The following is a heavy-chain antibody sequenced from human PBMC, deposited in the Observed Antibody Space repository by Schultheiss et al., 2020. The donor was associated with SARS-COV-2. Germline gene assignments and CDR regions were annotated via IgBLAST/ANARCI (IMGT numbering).Heavy chain of an antibody. CDR2: ISSSSSYI. CDR3: ASMITFGGVDY. V-gene: IGHV3-21*01. CDR1: GFTFSSYA. J-gene: IGHJ4*02. Sequence: GGSLRLSCAASGFTFSSYAMSWVRQAPGKGLEWVSSISSSSSYIYYADSVKGRFTISRDNAKNSLYLQMNSLRAEDTAVYYCASMITFGGVDYWGQGTLVTVSS. D-gene: IGHD3-16*01.